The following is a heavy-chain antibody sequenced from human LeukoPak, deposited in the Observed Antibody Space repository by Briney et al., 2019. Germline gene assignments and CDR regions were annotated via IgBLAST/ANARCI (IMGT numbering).Heavy chain of an antibody. J-gene: IGHJ4*02. D-gene: IGHD1-20*01. V-gene: IGHV3-53*05. CDR2: IYSGGST. CDR3: AKDFNWNLLDY. CDR1: GFTVSSND. Sequence: GGSLRLSCAASGFTVSSNDMSWVRQSPGKGLEWVAAIYSGGSTYDADSVKGRFTISRDNSKNTLYLQMNSLRAEDTAVYYCAKDFNWNLLDYWGQGTLVTVSS.